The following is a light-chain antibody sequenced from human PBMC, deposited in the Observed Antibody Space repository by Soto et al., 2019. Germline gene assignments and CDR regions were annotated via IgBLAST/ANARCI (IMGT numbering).Light chain of an antibody. V-gene: IGKV1-5*03. Sequence: DIQMTQSPSTLSASVGDRVTITCRASQSISSWLAWYQQKPGKAPKLLIYKASSLQAGVPSRFSGSGSGTDFTLTISSLQPEDVAAYYCQKYNSAPLTFGGGTKVEIK. CDR3: QKYNSAPLT. CDR2: KAS. J-gene: IGKJ4*01. CDR1: QSISSW.